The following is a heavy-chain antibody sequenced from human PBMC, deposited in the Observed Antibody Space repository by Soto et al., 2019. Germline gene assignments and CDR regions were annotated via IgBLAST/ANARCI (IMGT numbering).Heavy chain of an antibody. CDR3: AKDLLLTTITTVGD. Sequence: QVQLVESGGGVVQPGRSLRLSCAASGFIFSTYGMHWFRHAPGKGLEWLSVISYDGNNKYYADSVKGRFTISRDNSKNTLWLQMDSLRTEDTAVYYCAKDLLLTTITTVGDWGQGTLVTVSS. D-gene: IGHD4-17*01. V-gene: IGHV3-30*18. CDR1: GFIFSTYG. CDR2: ISYDGNNK. J-gene: IGHJ4*02.